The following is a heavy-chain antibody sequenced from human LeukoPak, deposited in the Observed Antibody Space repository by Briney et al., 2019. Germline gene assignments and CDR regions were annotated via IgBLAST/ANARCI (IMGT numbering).Heavy chain of an antibody. CDR1: GFNFSSYW. J-gene: IGHJ5*02. V-gene: IGHV3-66*01. Sequence: GGSLRLSCAASGFNFSSYWMSWVRQAPGKGLEWVSVIYSGGSTYYADSVKGRFTISRDNSKNTLYLQMNSLRAEDTAVYYCALIYSAWGQGTLVTVSS. D-gene: IGHD5-18*01. CDR2: IYSGGST. CDR3: ALIYSA.